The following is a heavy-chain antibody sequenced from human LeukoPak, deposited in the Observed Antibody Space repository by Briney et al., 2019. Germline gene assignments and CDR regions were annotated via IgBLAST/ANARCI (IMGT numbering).Heavy chain of an antibody. CDR3: ARDQSRPYCTNGVCIYYYYYGMDV. CDR1: GFTFSSYS. J-gene: IGHJ6*02. D-gene: IGHD2-8*01. CDR2: ISSSSSTI. V-gene: IGHV3-48*02. Sequence: GGSLRLSCAASGFTFSSYSMNWVRQAPGKGLEWVSYISSSSSTIYYADSVKGRFTISRDNAKNSPYLQMNSLRDEDTAVYYCARDQSRPYCTNGVCIYYYYYGMDVWGQGTTVTVSS.